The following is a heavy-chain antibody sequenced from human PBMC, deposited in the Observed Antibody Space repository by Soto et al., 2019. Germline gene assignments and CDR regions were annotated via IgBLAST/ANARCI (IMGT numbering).Heavy chain of an antibody. CDR3: ARDSGYDY. Sequence: PGGSLRLSCAASGFTVSSNYMSWVRQAPGEGLEWVSVIYSSGSTYYADSVKGRFTISRDNSKNTLYLQMNSLRVEDTAVYYCARDSGYDYWGQGTLVTVSS. J-gene: IGHJ4*02. CDR2: IYSSGST. D-gene: IGHD5-12*01. CDR1: GFTVSSNY. V-gene: IGHV3-53*01.